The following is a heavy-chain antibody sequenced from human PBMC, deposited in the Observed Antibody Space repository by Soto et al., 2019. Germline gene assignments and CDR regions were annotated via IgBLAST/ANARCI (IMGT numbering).Heavy chain of an antibody. Sequence: SLRLSCAASGFTFSSYAMSWVRRAPGKGLEWVSGISGSGGSTDYADSVKGRFTISRDNSKNTLYLQMNTLGAEDTAVYYCAKDGIGGTVFRGYLDYWGRGTVVTVSS. J-gene: IGHJ4*02. CDR3: AKDGIGGTVFRGYLDY. D-gene: IGHD1-7*01. CDR2: ISGSGGST. CDR1: GFTFSSYA. V-gene: IGHV3-23*01.